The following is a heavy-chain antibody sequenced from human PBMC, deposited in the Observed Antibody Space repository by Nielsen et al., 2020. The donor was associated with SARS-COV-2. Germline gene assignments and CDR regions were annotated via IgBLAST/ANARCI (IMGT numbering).Heavy chain of an antibody. CDR2: ISWNSGSI. CDR1: GFTFDDYA. V-gene: IGHV3-9*01. J-gene: IGHJ4*02. Sequence: GGSLRLSCAASGFTFDDYAMHWVRQAPGKGLEWVSGISWNSGSIGYADSVKGRFTISRDNAKNSLYLQMNSLRAEDTALYYCAKEPAAGMAYWGQGTLVTVSS. D-gene: IGHD6-13*01. CDR3: AKEPAAGMAY.